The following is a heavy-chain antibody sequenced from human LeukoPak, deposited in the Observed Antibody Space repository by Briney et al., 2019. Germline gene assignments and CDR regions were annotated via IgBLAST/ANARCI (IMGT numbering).Heavy chain of an antibody. Sequence: SETLSLTCIVSGGSISSSSYYWGWIRQPPGKGLEWIGEIYHSGSTNYNPSLKSRVTISVDKSKNQFSLKLSSVTAADTAVYYCARTGDGLDPWGQGTLVTVSS. D-gene: IGHD7-27*01. J-gene: IGHJ5*02. CDR1: GGSISSSSYY. CDR2: IYHSGST. CDR3: ARTGDGLDP. V-gene: IGHV4-39*07.